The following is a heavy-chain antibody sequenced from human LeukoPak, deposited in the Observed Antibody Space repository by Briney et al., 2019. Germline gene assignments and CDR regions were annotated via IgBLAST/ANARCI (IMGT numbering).Heavy chain of an antibody. CDR1: DFTFDFYW. J-gene: IGHJ4*02. V-gene: IGHV3-7*01. CDR3: GRLAHNAWYAIDF. D-gene: IGHD2-2*01. Sequence: GGSLRLSCAASDFTFDFYWMTWVRQAPGKGLEWLANILPDGSQKYYVDSVKGRFTISRDNPKNSLYLQINNLRAEDTAVYYCGRLAHNAWYAIDFWGQGTLVTVSS. CDR2: ILPDGSQK.